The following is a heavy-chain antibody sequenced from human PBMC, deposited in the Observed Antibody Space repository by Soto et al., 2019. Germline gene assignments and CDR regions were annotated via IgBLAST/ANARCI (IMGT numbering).Heavy chain of an antibody. J-gene: IGHJ4*02. Sequence: GGSLRLSCAASGFTFSSYGMHWVRQAPGKGLEWVAVISYDGSNKYYADSVKGRFTISRDNSRDTLYLQMNSLRAEDTAVYYCAKAKFPGGEYISIDCWGQGTQVTVSS. CDR2: ISYDGSNK. CDR3: AKAKFPGGEYISIDC. CDR1: GFTFSSYG. D-gene: IGHD3-3*02. V-gene: IGHV3-30*18.